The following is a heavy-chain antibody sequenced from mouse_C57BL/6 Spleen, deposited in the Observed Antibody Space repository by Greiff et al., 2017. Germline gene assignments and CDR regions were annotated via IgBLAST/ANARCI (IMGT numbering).Heavy chain of an antibody. CDR1: GYAFSSYW. J-gene: IGHJ2*01. Sequence: VQLQESGAELVKPGASVKISCKASGYAFSSYWLNWVKQRPGKGLEWIGQIYPGDGDTNYNGKFKGKATLTADKSSSTAYMQLSSLTSADSAVYFCARSGRDYYYGNFDYWGQGTTLTVSS. D-gene: IGHD1-1*01. V-gene: IGHV1-80*01. CDR3: ARSGRDYYYGNFDY. CDR2: IYPGDGDT.